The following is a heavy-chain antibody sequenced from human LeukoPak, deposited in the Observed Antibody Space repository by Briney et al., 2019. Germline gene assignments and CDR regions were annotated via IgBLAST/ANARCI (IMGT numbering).Heavy chain of an antibody. CDR1: GYTFTDYY. CDR3: ARGGIRTAASKFDY. V-gene: IGHV1-2*02. CDR2: INPNSGGT. J-gene: IGHJ4*02. D-gene: IGHD6-13*01. Sequence: GASVKVSCKASGYTFTDYYMHWVRQAPGQGLEWMGWINPNSGGTKYAQKFEGRVTMTRDTSISTAYMELSRVTSDDTAVYYCARGGIRTAASKFDYWGQGTLVPVSS.